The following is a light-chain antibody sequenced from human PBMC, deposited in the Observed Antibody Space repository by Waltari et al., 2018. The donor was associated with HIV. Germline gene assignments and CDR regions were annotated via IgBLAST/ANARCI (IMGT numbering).Light chain of an antibody. CDR3: NSCATGSAWV. CDR1: SSDVGSYHL. J-gene: IGLJ3*02. V-gene: IGLV2-23*02. CDR2: EVT. Sequence: QSALTQPASVSGSPGQSITIHCTGTSSDVGSYHLVSWYQQHPGKAPKLMIYEVTKRPSGVSNRFSGSKSGNTASLTISGLQAEDEADYYCNSCATGSAWVFGGGTKLTVL.